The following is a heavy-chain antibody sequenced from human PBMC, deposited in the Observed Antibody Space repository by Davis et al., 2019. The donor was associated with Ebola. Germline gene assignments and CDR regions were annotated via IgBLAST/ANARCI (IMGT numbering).Heavy chain of an antibody. Sequence: GSLRLSCAVYGGSFSGYYWSWIRQPPGKGLEWIGEINHSGSTYYNPSLKSRVTISVDTSKNQFSLKLSSVTAADTAVYYCARRFDYWGQGTLVTVSS. V-gene: IGHV4-34*01. CDR1: GGSFSGYY. CDR3: ARRFDY. CDR2: INHSGST. J-gene: IGHJ4*02.